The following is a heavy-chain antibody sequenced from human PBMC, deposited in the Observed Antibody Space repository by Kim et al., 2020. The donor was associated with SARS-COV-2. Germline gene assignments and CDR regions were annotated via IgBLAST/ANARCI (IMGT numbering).Heavy chain of an antibody. CDR1: GDSISSSSYY. J-gene: IGHJ5*02. V-gene: IGHV4-39*01. Sequence: SETLSLTCTVSGDSISSSSYYWGWIRQPPGKGLEWIGSIYYSGSTYYNPSLKSRVTISVDTSKNQFSLKLSSVTAADTAVYYCARSSRSASYCFDPWGQG. CDR3: ARSSRSASYCFDP. D-gene: IGHD6-6*01. CDR2: IYYSGST.